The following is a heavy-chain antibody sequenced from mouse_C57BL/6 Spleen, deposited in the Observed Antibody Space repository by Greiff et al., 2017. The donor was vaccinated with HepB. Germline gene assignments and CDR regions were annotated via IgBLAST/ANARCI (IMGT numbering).Heavy chain of an antibody. V-gene: IGHV5-6*01. J-gene: IGHJ3*01. CDR2: ISSGGSYT. Sequence: EVKLVESGGDLVKPGGSLKLSCAASGFTFSSYGMSWVRQTPDKRLEWVATISSGGSYTYYPDSVKGRYTIARDNAKNTLYLQMSSLEAEDTAMYYCARQGTGLFAYWGQGTLVTVSA. CDR1: GFTFSSYG. D-gene: IGHD4-1*01. CDR3: ARQGTGLFAY.